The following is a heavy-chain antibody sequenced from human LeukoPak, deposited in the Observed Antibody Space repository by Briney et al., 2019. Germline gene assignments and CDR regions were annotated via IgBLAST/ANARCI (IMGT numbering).Heavy chain of an antibody. D-gene: IGHD1-26*01. CDR2: ITGSGDGT. V-gene: IGHV3-23*01. CDR1: GFTFSSYA. J-gene: IGHJ4*02. CDR3: AKVPGGSYRLD. Sequence: PGGSLRLSCAVSGFTFSSYAMSWVRQAPGKGQEWVSAITGSGDGTYYADSVKGRFTISRDNSTNTVYLQMNSLRAEDTAVYYCAKVPGGSYRLDWGQGTLVTVSS.